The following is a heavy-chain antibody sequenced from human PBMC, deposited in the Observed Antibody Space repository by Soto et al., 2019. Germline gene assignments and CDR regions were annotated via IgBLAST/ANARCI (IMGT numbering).Heavy chain of an antibody. CDR2: IYYSGST. CDR1: GGSISSYY. Sequence: QVQLQESGPGLVKPSETLSLTCTVSGGSISSYYWSWIRQPPGKGLEWIGYIYYSGSTNYNPSIKSRVTRSVDTSKNQFALKRSSVTAADTAVYYCARRYGASFDYWGQGTLVTVSS. V-gene: IGHV4-59*01. CDR3: ARRYGASFDY. D-gene: IGHD4-17*01. J-gene: IGHJ4*02.